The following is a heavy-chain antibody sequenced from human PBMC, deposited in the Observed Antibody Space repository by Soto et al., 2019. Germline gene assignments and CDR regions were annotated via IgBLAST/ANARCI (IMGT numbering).Heavy chain of an antibody. Sequence: SETLSLTCTVSGGSISSGGYYWSWIRQHPGKGLEWIGYIYYSGSTYYNPSLKSRVTISVDTSKNQFSLKLSSVTAADTAVYYCARRPYSGYLESYNWFDPWGQGTLVTVSS. CDR3: ARRPYSGYLESYNWFDP. CDR2: IYYSGST. V-gene: IGHV4-39*01. J-gene: IGHJ5*02. CDR1: GGSISSGGYY. D-gene: IGHD5-12*01.